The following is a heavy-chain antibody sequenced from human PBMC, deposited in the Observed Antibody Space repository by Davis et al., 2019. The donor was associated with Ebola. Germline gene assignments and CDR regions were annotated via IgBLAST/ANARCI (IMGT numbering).Heavy chain of an antibody. CDR3: AKETDITIVAYYYYGMDV. CDR2: IKSKTDGGTT. CDR1: GFTFSSYW. Sequence: GESLKISCAASGFTFSSYWMSWVRQAPGKGLEWVGRIKSKTDGGTTDYAAPVKGRFTISRDDSKNTLYLQMNSLRAEDTAVYYCAKETDITIVAYYYYGMDVWGQGTTVTVSS. V-gene: IGHV3-15*01. J-gene: IGHJ6*02. D-gene: IGHD3-3*01.